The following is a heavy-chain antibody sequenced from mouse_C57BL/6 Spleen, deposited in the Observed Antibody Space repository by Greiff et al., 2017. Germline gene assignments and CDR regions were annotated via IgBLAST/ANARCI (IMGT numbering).Heavy chain of an antibody. J-gene: IGHJ2*01. V-gene: IGHV1-18*01. Sequence: VQLQQSGPELVKPGASVKIPCKASGYTFTDYNMDWVKQSHGKSLEWIGDINPNNGGTIYNQKFKGKATLTVDKSSSTAYMELRSLTSEDTAVYYCARRYYGTYFDYWGQGTTLTVSS. CDR2: INPNNGGT. D-gene: IGHD1-1*01. CDR1: GYTFTDYN. CDR3: ARRYYGTYFDY.